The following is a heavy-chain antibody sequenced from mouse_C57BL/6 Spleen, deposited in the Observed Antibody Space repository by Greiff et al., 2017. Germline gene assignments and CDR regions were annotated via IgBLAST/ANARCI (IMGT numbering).Heavy chain of an antibody. CDR3: ARRENGNYWYFDV. D-gene: IGHD2-1*01. CDR2: IDPADSYT. CDR1: GYTFTSYW. V-gene: IGHV1-69*01. J-gene: IGHJ1*03. Sequence: QVQLQQPGAELVMPGASVKLSCKASGYTFTSYWMHWVKQRPGQGLEWIGEIDPADSYTNYNQKFKGKSTLTVDKSSSTAYMQLSSLTSEDSAVYYCARRENGNYWYFDVWGTGTTVTVSS.